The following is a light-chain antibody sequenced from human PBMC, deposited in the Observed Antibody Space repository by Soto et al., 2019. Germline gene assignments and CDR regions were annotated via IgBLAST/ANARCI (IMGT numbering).Light chain of an antibody. CDR1: QSVSSNY. V-gene: IGKV3-20*01. CDR2: GAS. Sequence: EIVLTQSPGTLSLSPGERATLSCRASQSVSSNYLAWYQQKPGQAPRLRIYGASSRATGIPDRFSGSGSGTDFTLTISRLEPEDFAVYYCQQYESTPYTFGQGTKVDIK. CDR3: QQYESTPYT. J-gene: IGKJ2*01.